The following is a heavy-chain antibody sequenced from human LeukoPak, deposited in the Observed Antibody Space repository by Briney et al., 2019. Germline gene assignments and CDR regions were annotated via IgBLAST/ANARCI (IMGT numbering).Heavy chain of an antibody. J-gene: IGHJ4*02. D-gene: IGHD3-22*01. V-gene: IGHV3-21*01. CDR1: GFTFSSYS. CDR3: AKDNEVVVIDYYFDY. Sequence: PGGSLRLSCAASGFTFSSYSMNWVRQAPGKGLEWVSSISSSSSYIYYADSVKGRFTISRDNAKNSLYLQMNSLRAEDTAVYYCAKDNEVVVIDYYFDYWGQGTLVTVSS. CDR2: ISSSSSYI.